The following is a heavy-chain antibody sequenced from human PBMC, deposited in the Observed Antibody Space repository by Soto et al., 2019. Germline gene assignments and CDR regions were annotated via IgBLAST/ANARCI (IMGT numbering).Heavy chain of an antibody. J-gene: IGHJ4*02. V-gene: IGHV4-59*01. CDR1: GGSISSYY. CDR2: IYYSGST. CDR3: ARSGPRGNYYFDY. Sequence: SETLSLTCTVSGGSISSYYWSWIRQPPGKGLEWIGYIYYSGSTNYNPSLKSRVTISVDTSKNQFSLKLSSVTAADTAVYYCARSGPRGNYYFDYWGQGTLVTVSS. D-gene: IGHD1-1*01.